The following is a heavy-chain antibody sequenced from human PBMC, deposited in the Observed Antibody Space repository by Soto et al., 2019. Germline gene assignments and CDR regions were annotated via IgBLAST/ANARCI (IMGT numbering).Heavy chain of an antibody. CDR1: GGSISSYY. V-gene: IGHV4-59*01. J-gene: IGHJ4*02. CDR3: ATRGGYDPYYFDY. D-gene: IGHD5-12*01. CDR2: IYSSGST. Sequence: QVQLQESGPGLVKPSETLSLTCTVSGGSISSYYWSWIRQSPGKGLEWIGYIYSSGSTGYNPSLKSRVTISLDTSKSQFSLKLRSVTAADTAMYYCATRGGYDPYYFDYWGQGTLVTVSS.